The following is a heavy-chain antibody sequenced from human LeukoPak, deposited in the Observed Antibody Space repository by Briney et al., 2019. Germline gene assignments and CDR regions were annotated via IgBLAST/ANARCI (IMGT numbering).Heavy chain of an antibody. V-gene: IGHV3-15*01. CDR1: GFTFSNDW. CDR3: TTKVAYYYYMDV. J-gene: IGHJ6*03. CDR2: IKSKTGGGTR. Sequence: GWSLRLSCAASGFTFSNDWMSWVRQAPGKGLEWAGHIKSKTGGGTRNYAAPVKGRFTISRDDSKNTLYLQMNSLKTEDTAVYYCTTKVAYYYYMDVWGKGTTVTISS.